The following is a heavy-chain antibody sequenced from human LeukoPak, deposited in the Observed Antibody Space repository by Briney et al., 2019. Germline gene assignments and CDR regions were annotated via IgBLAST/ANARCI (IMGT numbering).Heavy chain of an antibody. Sequence: ASVKVSCKASGYTFTSYDINWVRQATGQGLEWMGWMNPNSANTGYAQEFQGRVTMTRNTSTSTAYMELSSLRSDDTAVYYCARTPIAYCGGDCPPFFDYWGQGTLVTGSS. CDR2: MNPNSANT. CDR1: GYTFTSYD. CDR3: ARTPIAYCGGDCPPFFDY. D-gene: IGHD2-21*02. V-gene: IGHV1-8*01. J-gene: IGHJ4*02.